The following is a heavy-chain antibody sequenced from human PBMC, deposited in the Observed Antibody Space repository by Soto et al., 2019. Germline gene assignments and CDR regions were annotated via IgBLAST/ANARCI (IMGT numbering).Heavy chain of an antibody. V-gene: IGHV1-2*04. J-gene: IGHJ4*02. D-gene: IGHD2-15*01. Sequence: GASVKVSCKASGYTFTGYYMHWVRQAPGQGLEWMGWINPNSGGTNYAQKFQGWVTMTRDTSISTAYMELSRLRSDDTAVYYCARGTRDSWYYFDYWGQGTLVTVPS. CDR1: GYTFTGYY. CDR3: ARGTRDSWYYFDY. CDR2: INPNSGGT.